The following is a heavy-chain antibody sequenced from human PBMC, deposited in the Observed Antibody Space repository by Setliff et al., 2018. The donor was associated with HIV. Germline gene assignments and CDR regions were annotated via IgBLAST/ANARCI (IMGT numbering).Heavy chain of an antibody. V-gene: IGHV6-1*01. CDR1: GDSVSSNNAA. Sequence: SQTLSLTCAISGDSVSSNNAAWNWIRQSPLRGLEWLGRTYYRSKWYFDYAVSAKSRIIINPDTSKNQFSLRLTSVTAADTAVYYCARRIDDSGSFPDKNWFDTWGQGSLVTVSS. J-gene: IGHJ5*02. D-gene: IGHD3-10*01. CDR2: TYYRSKWYF. CDR3: ARRIDDSGSFPDKNWFDT.